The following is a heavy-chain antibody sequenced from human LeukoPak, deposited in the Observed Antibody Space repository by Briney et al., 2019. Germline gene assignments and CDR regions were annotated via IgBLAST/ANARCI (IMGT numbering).Heavy chain of an antibody. J-gene: IGHJ6*03. CDR2: IYTSGST. Sequence: PSETLSLTCTVSNGSMSSHHWSWIRQPAGKGLEWIGRIYTSGSTNYNPSLKSRVTMSVDTSKNQFSLKMTSVTAADTAGYYCARAPFNYYMDVWGKGTTVTVSS. CDR3: ARAPFNYYMDV. CDR1: NGSMSSHH. V-gene: IGHV4-4*07. D-gene: IGHD3-3*02.